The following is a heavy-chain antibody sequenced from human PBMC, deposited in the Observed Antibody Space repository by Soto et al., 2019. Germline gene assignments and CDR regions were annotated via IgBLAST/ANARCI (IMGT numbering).Heavy chain of an antibody. CDR1: GYTFTSYY. CDR2: INPSGGST. D-gene: IGHD3-3*01. CDR3: ARGALRFLEWSTYFDY. J-gene: IGHJ4*02. Sequence: ASVKVSCKASGYTFTSYYMQWVRQAPGQGLEWMGIINPSGGSTSYAQKFQGRVTMTRDTSTSTVYMELSSLRSEDTAVYYCARGALRFLEWSTYFDYWGQGTLVTVSS. V-gene: IGHV1-46*03.